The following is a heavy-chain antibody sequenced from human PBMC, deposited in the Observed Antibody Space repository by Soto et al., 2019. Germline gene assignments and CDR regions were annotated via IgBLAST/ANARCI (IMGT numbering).Heavy chain of an antibody. CDR3: AREVHMYYYDSSGVIDY. CDR2: INHSGST. Sequence: SETLSLTCAVYGGSFSGYYWSWIRQPPGKGLEWIGEINHSGSTNYNPSLKSRVTISVDTSKNQFSLKLSSVTAADTAVYYCAREVHMYYYDSSGVIDYWGQGTLVTVSS. V-gene: IGHV4-34*01. D-gene: IGHD3-22*01. CDR1: GGSFSGYY. J-gene: IGHJ4*02.